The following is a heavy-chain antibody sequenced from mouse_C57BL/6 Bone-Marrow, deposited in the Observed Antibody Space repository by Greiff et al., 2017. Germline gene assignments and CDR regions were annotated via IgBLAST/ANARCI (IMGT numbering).Heavy chain of an antibody. D-gene: IGHD1-1*01. V-gene: IGHV7-3*01. CDR3: ASLYGSSSYYFDY. J-gene: IGHJ2*01. CDR2: IRNKANGYTT. Sequence: EVKVVESGGGLVQPGGSLSLSCAASGFTFTDYYMSWVRQPPGKALEWLGFIRNKANGYTTEYSASVKGRFTISRDNSQSILYLQMNALRAEDSATYYCASLYGSSSYYFDYWGQGTTLTVSS. CDR1: GFTFTDYY.